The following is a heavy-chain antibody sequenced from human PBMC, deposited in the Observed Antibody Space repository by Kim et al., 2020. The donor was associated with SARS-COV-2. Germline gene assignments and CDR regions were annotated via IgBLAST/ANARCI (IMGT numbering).Heavy chain of an antibody. CDR2: ISGSGGST. CDR3: AKVWWQWLVRLDYFDY. V-gene: IGHV3-23*01. D-gene: IGHD6-19*01. CDR1: GFTFSSYA. Sequence: GGSLRLSCAASGFTFSSYAMSWVRQAPGKGLEWVSAISGSGGSTYYADSVKGRFTISRDNSKNTLYLQMNSLRAEDTAVYYCAKVWWQWLVRLDYFDYWGQGTLVTVSS. J-gene: IGHJ4*02.